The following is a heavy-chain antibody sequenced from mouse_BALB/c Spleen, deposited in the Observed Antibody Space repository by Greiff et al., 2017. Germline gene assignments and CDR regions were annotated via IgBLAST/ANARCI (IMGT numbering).Heavy chain of an antibody. CDR3: ARQRSYAMDY. V-gene: IGHV5-12-1*01. Sequence: EVHLVESGGGLVKPGGSLKLSCAASGFAFSSYDMSWVRQTPEKRLEWVAYISSGGGSTYYPDTVKGRFTISRDNAKNTLYLQMSSLKSEDTAMYYCARQRSYAMDYWGQGTSVTVSS. J-gene: IGHJ4*01. CDR2: ISSGGGST. CDR1: GFAFSSYD.